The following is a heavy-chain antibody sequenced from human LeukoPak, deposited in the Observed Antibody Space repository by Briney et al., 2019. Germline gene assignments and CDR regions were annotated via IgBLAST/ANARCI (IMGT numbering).Heavy chain of an antibody. J-gene: IGHJ4*02. D-gene: IGHD1-26*01. CDR3: ARDQGYYLYYFDY. Sequence: SGGSLRLSCEASGFTFSDYYMSWIRQAPGKGLEWVSYISSSGSTIYYADSVKGRFTISRDNAKNSLYLQMNSLRAEDTAVYYCARDQGYYLYYFDYWGQGTLVTVSS. V-gene: IGHV3-11*01. CDR2: ISSSGSTI. CDR1: GFTFSDYY.